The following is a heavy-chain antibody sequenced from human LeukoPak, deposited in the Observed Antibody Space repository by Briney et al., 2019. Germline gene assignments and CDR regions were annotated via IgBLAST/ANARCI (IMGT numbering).Heavy chain of an antibody. J-gene: IGHJ3*02. CDR3: AKGFTASGAFDI. V-gene: IGHV3-30-3*01. CDR1: GFTFSSYA. CDR2: ISYDGSNK. Sequence: GRSLRLSCAASGFTFSSYAMHWVRQAPGKGLEWVAVISYDGSNKYYPDSVKGRFTISRDNSKNTLYLQMNSLRAEDMALYYCAKGFTASGAFDIWGQGTMVTVSS.